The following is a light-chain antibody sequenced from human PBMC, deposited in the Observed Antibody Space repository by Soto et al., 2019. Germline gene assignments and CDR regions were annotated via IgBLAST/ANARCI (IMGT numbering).Light chain of an antibody. Sequence: DIQMTQSPSSLSASVGDRVTITCRASQAINDNLAWFQQRPGEAPRCLIHAASSLHSGVPSKFSGSGSGTDFTLTISSLQPEDFATYYCQQYNRFPLTFGQGTRLDIQ. CDR3: QQYNRFPLT. CDR1: QAINDN. CDR2: AAS. J-gene: IGKJ5*01. V-gene: IGKV1-16*02.